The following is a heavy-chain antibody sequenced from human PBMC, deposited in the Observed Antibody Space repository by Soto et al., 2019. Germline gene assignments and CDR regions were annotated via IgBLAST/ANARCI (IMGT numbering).Heavy chain of an antibody. Sequence: AGGSLRLSCAASGFTFSSYSMNWVRQAPGKGLEWVSSISSSSSYIYYADSVKGRFTISRDNAKNSLYLQMNSLRAEDTAVYYCAILGDLGYCSGGSCDSVNWFDPWGQGTLVTVSS. J-gene: IGHJ5*02. CDR3: AILGDLGYCSGGSCDSVNWFDP. V-gene: IGHV3-21*01. CDR2: ISSSSSYI. CDR1: GFTFSSYS. D-gene: IGHD2-15*01.